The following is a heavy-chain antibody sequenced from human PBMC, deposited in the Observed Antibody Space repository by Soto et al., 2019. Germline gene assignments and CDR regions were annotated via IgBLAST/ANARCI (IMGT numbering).Heavy chain of an antibody. CDR2: IYPGDSDT. Sequence: GESLKISCKASGYIFTSNWIAWVRQMPGKGLEWVGIIYPGDSDTRYSPSFQGQVTISADKSTNTAYLQWSSLKAPDTAIYYCAKYPPFSSSSEWLDPWGQGTLVTVSS. CDR1: GYIFTSNW. V-gene: IGHV5-51*01. J-gene: IGHJ5*02. D-gene: IGHD6-6*01. CDR3: AKYPPFSSSSEWLDP.